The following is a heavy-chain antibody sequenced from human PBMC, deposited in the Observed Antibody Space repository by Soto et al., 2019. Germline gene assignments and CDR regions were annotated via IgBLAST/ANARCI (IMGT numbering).Heavy chain of an antibody. Sequence: PGESLKISCKSSGYRFSNYWIGWVRQMSGKGLEWMGIIYPSDSDTRYSPSFQGQVTISADRSISTAYLQWSSLKASDTGMYFCARGGVVINTTSFFDYWGQGVPVTVSS. D-gene: IGHD2-21*01. V-gene: IGHV5-51*01. J-gene: IGHJ4*02. CDR1: GYRFSNYW. CDR3: ARGGVVINTTSFFDY. CDR2: IYPSDSDT.